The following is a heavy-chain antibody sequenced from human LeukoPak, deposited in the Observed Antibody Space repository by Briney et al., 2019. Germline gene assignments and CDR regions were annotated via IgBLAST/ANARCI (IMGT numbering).Heavy chain of an antibody. Sequence: GGSLRLSCAVSGFTFSDHYMTWLRQAPGKGLEYISYLGNRGSDIFYADSVKGRFSISRDNAKNSLYLQMNSLRVEDTAMYYCARGHWGLDYWGQGTLVTVSS. CDR3: ARGHWGLDY. V-gene: IGHV3-11*01. CDR1: GFTFSDHY. D-gene: IGHD7-27*01. J-gene: IGHJ4*02. CDR2: LGNRGSDI.